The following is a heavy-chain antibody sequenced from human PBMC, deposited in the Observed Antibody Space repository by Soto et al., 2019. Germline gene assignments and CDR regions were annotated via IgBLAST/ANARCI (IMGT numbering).Heavy chain of an antibody. Sequence: EVQLLESGGGLVKPGGSLRLSCAASGFTFSNYIMNWVRQPPGQGLEWVASISGSSTYVYYADSLKGRIAISRDNAKNSLSLELNTLRVEDTAVYYCSRGGGYYYGSGTDAFDVWGQGTLVTVS. J-gene: IGHJ3*01. V-gene: IGHV3-21*01. CDR2: ISGSSTYV. CDR3: SRGGGYYYGSGTDAFDV. D-gene: IGHD3-10*01. CDR1: GFTFSNYI.